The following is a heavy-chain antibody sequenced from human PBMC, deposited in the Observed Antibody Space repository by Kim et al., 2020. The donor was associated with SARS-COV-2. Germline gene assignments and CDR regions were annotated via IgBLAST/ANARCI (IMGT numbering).Heavy chain of an antibody. V-gene: IGHV3-11*01. CDR3: ARDSRERYWYFDL. Sequence: YAAHGKARFTNSRDNTKTSRYLQLNSLRAEDTAVYYCARDSRERYWYFDLWGRGTLVTVSS. J-gene: IGHJ2*01. D-gene: IGHD1-26*01.